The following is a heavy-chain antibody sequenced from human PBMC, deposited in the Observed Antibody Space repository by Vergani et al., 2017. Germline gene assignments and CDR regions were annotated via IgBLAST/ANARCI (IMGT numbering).Heavy chain of an antibody. Sequence: QVQLQQWGAGLLKPSETLSLTCTVSGGSISSGDYYWSWIRQPPGKGLEWIGYIYYSGSTYYNPSLKSRVTISVDTSKNQFSLKLSSVTAADTAVYYCARDRSSGWEHIFDYWGQGTLVTVSS. D-gene: IGHD6-19*01. J-gene: IGHJ4*02. CDR1: GGSISSGDYY. CDR3: ARDRSSGWEHIFDY. V-gene: IGHV4-30-4*01. CDR2: IYYSGST.